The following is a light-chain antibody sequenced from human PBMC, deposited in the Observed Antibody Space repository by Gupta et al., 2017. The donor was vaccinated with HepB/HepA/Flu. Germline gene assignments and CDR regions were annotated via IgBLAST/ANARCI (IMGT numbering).Light chain of an antibody. CDR3: QQTNRFPFT. CDR2: GVS. CDR1: QGIGRR. V-gene: IGKV1-12*02. Sequence: IRMTQSHPSCLALLGDRSTIVCRASQGIGRRLDWFNQKPGMPPKLLIYGVSNLQSGVSPNFTGSGSGTEFTLTISTLQPEDSATYYCQQTNRFPFTFGGGTRVEIK. J-gene: IGKJ4*01.